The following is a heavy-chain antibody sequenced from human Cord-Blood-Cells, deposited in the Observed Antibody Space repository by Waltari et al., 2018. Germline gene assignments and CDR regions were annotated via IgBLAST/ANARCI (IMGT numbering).Heavy chain of an antibody. CDR3: AIRDYDIFTGYYNY. CDR1: GGTLSTYA. J-gene: IGHJ4*02. CDR2: NIPIVGTA. D-gene: IGHD3-9*01. Sequence: QVQLVQSGAEVKKPGSSVKVSCKASGGTLSTYAITWVRQAPGQGLEWMGGNIPIVGTANYAEKCRGRGTITADESTSTAYMELSSLGSEDTAVYYCAIRDYDIFTGYYNYWGQGALVTVSS. V-gene: IGHV1-69*01.